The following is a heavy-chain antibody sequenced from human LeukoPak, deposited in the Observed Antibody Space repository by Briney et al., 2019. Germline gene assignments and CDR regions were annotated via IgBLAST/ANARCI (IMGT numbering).Heavy chain of an antibody. J-gene: IGHJ5*02. CDR1: GYTFTGYY. CDR2: MNPNSGNT. D-gene: IGHD3-9*01. Sequence: ASVKVSCKASGYTFTGYYMHWVRQATGQGLEWMGWMNPNSGNTGYAQKFQGRVTITRNTSISTAYMELSSLRSEDTAVYYCARRANYDILTRWFDPWGQGTLVTVSS. V-gene: IGHV1-8*03. CDR3: ARRANYDILTRWFDP.